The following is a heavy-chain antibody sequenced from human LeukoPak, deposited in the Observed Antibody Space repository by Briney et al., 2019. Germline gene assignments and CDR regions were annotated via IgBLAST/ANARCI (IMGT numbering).Heavy chain of an antibody. CDR1: GASISNYY. V-gene: IGHV4-59*08. CDR2: MLYSGST. J-gene: IGHJ4*02. D-gene: IGHD3-16*02. Sequence: SETLSLTCTVSGASISNYYWSWIRQSPGKGLEWIGYMLYSGSTNQNPSVRSRVTISVDTSKNQVSLKLSSVTAADTAVYYCARSDIWGSYRFLDYWGQGALVTVSS. CDR3: ARSDIWGSYRFLDY.